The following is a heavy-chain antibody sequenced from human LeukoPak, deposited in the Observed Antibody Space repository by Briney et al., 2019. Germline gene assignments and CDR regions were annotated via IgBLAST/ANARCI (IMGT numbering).Heavy chain of an antibody. D-gene: IGHD2-2*01. CDR3: ARVRDGYCSSTSCRGWFDP. CDR2: IYYSGST. CDR1: GGSISSYY. V-gene: IGHV4-59*08. J-gene: IGHJ5*02. Sequence: SETLPLTCTVSGGSISSYYWSWIRQPPGKGLEWIGYIYYSGSTNYNPSLKSRVTISVDTSKNQLSLKLSSVTAADTAVYYCARVRDGYCSSTSCRGWFDPWGQGTLVTVSS.